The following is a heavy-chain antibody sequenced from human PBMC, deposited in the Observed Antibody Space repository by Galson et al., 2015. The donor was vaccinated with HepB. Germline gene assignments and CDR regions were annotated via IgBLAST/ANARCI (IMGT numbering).Heavy chain of an antibody. CDR2: IRYDGSNE. Sequence: SLRLSCAASGFTFSSYGMHWVRQAPGKGLEWVAFIRYDGSNEYYADSVKGRFTISRDNSKNTLYLQMNSLRAEDTAVYYCANQPLEQWLGLFDYWGQGTLVTVSS. CDR3: ANQPLEQWLGLFDY. D-gene: IGHD6-19*01. V-gene: IGHV3-30*02. J-gene: IGHJ4*02. CDR1: GFTFSSYG.